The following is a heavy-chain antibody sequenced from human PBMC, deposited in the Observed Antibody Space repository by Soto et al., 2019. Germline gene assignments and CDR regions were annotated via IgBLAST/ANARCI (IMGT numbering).Heavy chain of an antibody. V-gene: IGHV3-53*02. Sequence: EVQLVETGGGLIQPGGSLRLSCAASGFTVSSHYMSWVRQAPGKGLEWVSVIYSGGSTYYADSVKGRFTISRDNSKNTLYLQMNSLRAEDTAVYYCARDGYSYGYGDYYYYGMDVWGQGTTVTVSS. D-gene: IGHD5-18*01. J-gene: IGHJ6*02. CDR1: GFTVSSHY. CDR2: IYSGGST. CDR3: ARDGYSYGYGDYYYYGMDV.